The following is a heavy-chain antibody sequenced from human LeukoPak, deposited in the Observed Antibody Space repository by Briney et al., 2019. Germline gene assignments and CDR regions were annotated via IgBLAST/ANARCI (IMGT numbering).Heavy chain of an antibody. CDR1: GFTFSSYS. CDR3: ASEGGGYYDSSGYFY. Sequence: PGGSLRLSCAASGFTFSSYSINWVRQAPGKGLEWVSSISSSSSYIYYADSVKGRFTISRDNAKNSLYLQMNSLRAEDTAVYYCASEGGGYYDSSGYFYWGQGTLVTVSS. V-gene: IGHV3-21*04. D-gene: IGHD3-22*01. J-gene: IGHJ4*02. CDR2: ISSSSSYI.